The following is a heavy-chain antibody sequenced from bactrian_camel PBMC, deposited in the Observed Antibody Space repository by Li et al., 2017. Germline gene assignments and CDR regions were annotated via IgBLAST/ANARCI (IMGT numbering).Heavy chain of an antibody. V-gene: IGHV3S40*01. Sequence: QLVESGGALVQRGGSLNLSCAASGFTFSTWTMTWVRQAPGKGFEWVARINSHGGSTYYADSVRGRFTISRDNAKNELYLQLNDLKLDDTGVYYCYQGAWYANAAKPPTQGTQVTVS. D-gene: IGHD2*01. CDR1: GFTFSTWT. CDR2: INSHGGST. J-gene: IGHJ4*01.